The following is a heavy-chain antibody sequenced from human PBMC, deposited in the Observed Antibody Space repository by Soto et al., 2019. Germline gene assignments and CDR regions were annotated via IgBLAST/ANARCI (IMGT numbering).Heavy chain of an antibody. V-gene: IGHV3-74*01. Sequence: GGSLRLSCAASGFTFSSYWMHWVRQAPGKGLVWVSRINSDGSSTSYADSVKGRFTISRDNAKNTLYLQMNSLRAEDTAVYYCARARDYGPFYWFDPWGQGTLVTVSS. J-gene: IGHJ5*02. D-gene: IGHD4-17*01. CDR3: ARARDYGPFYWFDP. CDR2: INSDGSST. CDR1: GFTFSSYW.